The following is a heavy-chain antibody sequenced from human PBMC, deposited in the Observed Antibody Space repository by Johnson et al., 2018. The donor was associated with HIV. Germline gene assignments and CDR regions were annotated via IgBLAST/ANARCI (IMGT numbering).Heavy chain of an antibody. V-gene: IGHV3-30*14. CDR1: GFTFSSYA. CDR3: ARYLVGVVAAAGPVGDASDI. CDR2: ISHDGNKK. D-gene: IGHD6-13*01. J-gene: IGHJ3*02. Sequence: VQLVESGGGVVQPGGSLRLSCAASGFTFSSYAFHWVRQAPGKGLEWVAIISHDGNKKYYVDSVKGRFTISRDNSKNTLYLQMSSLRVEDTAVYYCARYLVGVVAAAGPVGDASDIWGQGTMVTVSS.